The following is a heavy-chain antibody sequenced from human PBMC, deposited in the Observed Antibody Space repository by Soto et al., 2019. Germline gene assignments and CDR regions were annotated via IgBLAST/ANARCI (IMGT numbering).Heavy chain of an antibody. CDR3: ARHLHLSYVSWFDP. D-gene: IGHD5-18*01. J-gene: IGHJ5*02. Sequence: PSATLSLTCTVSGGSISSSSYYWGWIRQPPGKGLEWIGSIYYSGSTYYNPSLKSRVTISVDTSKNQFSLKLSSVTAADTAVYYCARHLHLSYVSWFDPWGQGTLVTVSS. CDR2: IYYSGST. CDR1: GGSISSSSYY. V-gene: IGHV4-39*01.